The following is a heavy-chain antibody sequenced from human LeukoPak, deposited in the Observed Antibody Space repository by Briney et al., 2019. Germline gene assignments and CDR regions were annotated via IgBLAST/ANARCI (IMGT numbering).Heavy chain of an antibody. CDR1: GGSFSGYY. J-gene: IGHJ4*02. V-gene: IGHV4-34*01. Sequence: PSETLSLTCAVYGGSFSGYYWSWIRQPPGKGLEWIGEINHSGSTNYNPSLKSRVTISVDTSKNQFSLKLSSVTAADTAVYYCARAAVAGPYYFDYWGQGTLVTVSS. CDR2: INHSGST. CDR3: ARAAVAGPYYFDY. D-gene: IGHD6-19*01.